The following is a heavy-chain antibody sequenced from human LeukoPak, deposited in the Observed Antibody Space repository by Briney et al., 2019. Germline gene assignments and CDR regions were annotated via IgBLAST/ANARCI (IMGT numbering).Heavy chain of an antibody. J-gene: IGHJ4*02. CDR1: GFDFYNYA. CDR3: VQALHSIFGVVIDY. V-gene: IGHV3-9*01. Sequence: GGSLRLSCAASGFDFYNYAFHCDRQAPGKGLEWVSGIGWNSTVIAYADSVKGRFTVSRDNAQNSLYLQMNILRPEDTALYYCVQALHSIFGVVIDYWGQGTLVTVSS. CDR2: IGWNSTVI. D-gene: IGHD3-3*01.